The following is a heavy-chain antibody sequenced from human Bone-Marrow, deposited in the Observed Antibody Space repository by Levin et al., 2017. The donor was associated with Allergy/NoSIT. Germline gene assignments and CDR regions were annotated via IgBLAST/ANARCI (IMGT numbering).Heavy chain of an antibody. D-gene: IGHD2-2*01. Sequence: KISCKASGGTFNNNAVSWVRQAPGQGLEWMGRIIPIFDATNYAQKFQGRLTITADEYTGTAYMELRRLKSEDTAVYFCARDVPSYCSSASCPEGYFESWGQGTLVTVSS. J-gene: IGHJ4*02. V-gene: IGHV1-69*15. CDR1: GGTFNNNA. CDR3: ARDVPSYCSSASCPEGYFES. CDR2: IIPIFDAT.